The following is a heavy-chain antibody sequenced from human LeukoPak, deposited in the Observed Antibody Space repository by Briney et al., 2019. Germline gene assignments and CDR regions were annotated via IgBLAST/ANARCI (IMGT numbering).Heavy chain of an antibody. J-gene: IGHJ4*02. CDR1: GFTFSSYA. CDR3: ANGPGAVAGTGYYFDY. V-gene: IGHV3-23*01. D-gene: IGHD6-19*01. Sequence: PGGSLRLSCAASGFTFSSYAMSWVRQAPGKGLEWVSAISGSGGSTYYADSVKGRFTISRDNSKNTLYLQMNSLRAEDTAVYYCANGPGAVAGTGYYFDYWGQGTLVTVSS. CDR2: ISGSGGST.